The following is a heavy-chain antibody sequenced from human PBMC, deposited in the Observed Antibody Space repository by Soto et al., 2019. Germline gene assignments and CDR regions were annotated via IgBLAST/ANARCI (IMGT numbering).Heavy chain of an antibody. CDR2: MNPNSGNT. CDR1: GYTFTSYD. D-gene: IGHD3-3*02. V-gene: IGHV1-8*01. Sequence: QVQLVQSGAEVKKPGASVKVSCKASGYTFTSYDINWMRQATGQGLEWMGWMNPNSGNTGYAQKFQGRVTMTRNTSISTAYMELSSLRSEETAVYYCAREGLFISTSGMDVWGQGTTVTVSS. J-gene: IGHJ6*02. CDR3: AREGLFISTSGMDV.